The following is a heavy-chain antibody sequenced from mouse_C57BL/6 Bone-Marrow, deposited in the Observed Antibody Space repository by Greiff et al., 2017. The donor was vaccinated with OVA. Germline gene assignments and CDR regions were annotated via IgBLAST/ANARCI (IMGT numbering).Heavy chain of an antibody. V-gene: IGHV14-3*01. CDR2: IDPANGNT. Sequence: VQLQQSVAELVRPGASVKLSCTASGFNIKNPYMHWVKQRPEQGLEWIGRIDPANGNTKYAPKFQGKATITADTSSNTAYLQLSSLTSEDTAIYYCASEGFITTVVADYWGQGTTLTVSS. D-gene: IGHD1-1*01. CDR1: GFNIKNPY. J-gene: IGHJ2*01. CDR3: ASEGFITTVVADY.